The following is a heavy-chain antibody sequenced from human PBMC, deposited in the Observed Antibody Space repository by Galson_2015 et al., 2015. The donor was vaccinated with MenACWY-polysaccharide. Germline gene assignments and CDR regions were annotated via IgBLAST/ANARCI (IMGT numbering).Heavy chain of an antibody. CDR1: GFTFSSYG. D-gene: IGHD5-18*01. CDR2: ISYHGTHK. Sequence: SLRLSCAASGFTFSSYGMHWVRQAPGKGLEWVAAISYHGTHKSYADSVKGRFTISRDDSKNTLYLQMNSLGSEDTAVYYCAKDDDTAALYSRFEHWGQGTLVTVSS. V-gene: IGHV3-30*18. J-gene: IGHJ4*02. CDR3: AKDDDTAALYSRFEH.